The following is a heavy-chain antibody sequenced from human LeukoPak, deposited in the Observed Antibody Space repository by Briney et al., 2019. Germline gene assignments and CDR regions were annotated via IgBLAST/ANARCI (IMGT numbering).Heavy chain of an antibody. CDR2: IYHSGST. CDR3: ARRRLRYFDWLSDHFDY. V-gene: IGHV4-38-2*02. D-gene: IGHD3-9*01. CDR1: GYSISSGYY. J-gene: IGHJ4*02. Sequence: SETLSLTCTVSGYSISSGYYWGWIRQPPGKGLEWIGSIYHSGSTYYNPSLKSRVTISVDTSKNQFSLKLSSVTAADTAVYYCARRRLRYFDWLSDHFDYWGQGTLVTVSS.